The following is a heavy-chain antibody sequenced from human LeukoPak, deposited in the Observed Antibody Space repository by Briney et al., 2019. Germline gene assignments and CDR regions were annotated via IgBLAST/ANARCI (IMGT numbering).Heavy chain of an antibody. D-gene: IGHD2-2*01. CDR3: AILSDIVVVPAATNRVSNWFDP. V-gene: IGHV1-8*03. J-gene: IGHJ5*02. CDR2: MNPNSGNT. Sequence: ASVKVSCKASGYTFTSYDINWVRQATGQGLEWMGWMNPNSGNTGYAQKFQGRVTITRNTSISTAYMELSGLRSEDTAVYYCAILSDIVVVPAATNRVSNWFDPWGQGTLVTVSS. CDR1: GYTFTSYD.